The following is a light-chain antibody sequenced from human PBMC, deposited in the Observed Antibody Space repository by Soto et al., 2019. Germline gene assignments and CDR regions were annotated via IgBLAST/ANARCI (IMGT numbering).Light chain of an antibody. CDR3: QQFTTAPLT. CDR2: NAS. Sequence: DIQMTQSPSSLSASVGDRVTITCRASQDISVYLAWYHQKPGKVPKLLIYNASTLESGVPSRFSGSGSGTEFTLTISSLQPEDVATYFCQQFTTAPLTFGQGTKLEIK. V-gene: IGKV1-27*01. J-gene: IGKJ2*01. CDR1: QDISVY.